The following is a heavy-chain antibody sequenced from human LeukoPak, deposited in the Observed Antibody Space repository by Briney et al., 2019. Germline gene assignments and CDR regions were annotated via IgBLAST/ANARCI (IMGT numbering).Heavy chain of an antibody. CDR3: ARRIAAAAAPYYFDY. CDR2: INSDGSST. CDR1: GFTFSSYW. D-gene: IGHD6-13*01. J-gene: IGHJ4*02. Sequence: PGGSLRLSCAASGFTFSSYWMHWVRQAPGKGLLWVSRINSDGSSTGYADSVKGRFTISRDNAKNTLYLQMNSLRAGDTAVYYCARRIAAAAAPYYFDYWGQGTLVTVSS. V-gene: IGHV3-74*01.